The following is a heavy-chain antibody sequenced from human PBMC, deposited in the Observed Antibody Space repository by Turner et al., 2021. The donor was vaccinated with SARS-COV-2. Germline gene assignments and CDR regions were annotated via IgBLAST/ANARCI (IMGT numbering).Heavy chain of an antibody. CDR3: ARLGPAAFDHSYYLENDY. D-gene: IGHD2-2*01. CDR2: FYYSGNT. CDR1: GGSITNNRYY. Sequence: QLQLQESGPGLVRPSETLSLTCTVSGGSITNNRYYWGWIRQPPGKGLEWIGGFYYSGNTYYNPSLKSRVTISVDTSKSQFSLKLTSVTAADTAVYYCARLGPAAFDHSYYLENDYWGQGTLVTVSS. V-gene: IGHV4-39*01. J-gene: IGHJ4*02.